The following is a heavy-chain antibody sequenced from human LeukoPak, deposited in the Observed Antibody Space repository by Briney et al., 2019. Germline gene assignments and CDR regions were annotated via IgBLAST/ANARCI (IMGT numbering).Heavy chain of an antibody. Sequence: GGSLRLSCAASGFTFSSYSMNWVRQAPGKGLEWVSSISSSSSYIYYADSVKGRFTISRDNAKDSLYLQMNSLRAEDTAVYYCARYDILTGSDYWGQGTLVTVSS. D-gene: IGHD3-9*01. CDR2: ISSSSSYI. CDR3: ARYDILTGSDY. CDR1: GFTFSSYS. V-gene: IGHV3-21*01. J-gene: IGHJ4*02.